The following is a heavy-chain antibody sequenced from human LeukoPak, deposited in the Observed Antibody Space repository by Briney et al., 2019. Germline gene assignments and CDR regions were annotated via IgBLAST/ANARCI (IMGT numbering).Heavy chain of an antibody. CDR3: ARDLSRTLIYDYVWASTRNWFDP. J-gene: IGHJ5*02. V-gene: IGHV4-39*02. D-gene: IGHD3-16*01. CDR2: IYYSGST. CDR1: GGSISSSSYY. Sequence: SETLSLTCTVSGGSISSSSYYWGWIRQPPGKGLEWIGSIYYSGSTYYNPSLKSRVTISVDTSKNQFSLKLSSVTAADTAVYYCARDLSRTLIYDYVWASTRNWFDPWGQGTLVTVSS.